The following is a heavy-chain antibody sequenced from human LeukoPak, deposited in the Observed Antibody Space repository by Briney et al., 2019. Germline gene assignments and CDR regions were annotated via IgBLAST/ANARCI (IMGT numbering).Heavy chain of an antibody. V-gene: IGHV3-21*01. CDR3: ARDLGYGY. CDR1: RFSFSSYG. D-gene: IGHD5-12*01. J-gene: IGHJ4*02. Sequence: GGSLRLSCAASRFSFSSYGMNWVRQAPGKGLEWVSSVSSSSSYIYYADSVKGRFTISRDNAKNSLYLQMNTLRAEDTAVYYCARDLGYGYWGQGTLVTVSS. CDR2: VSSSSSYI.